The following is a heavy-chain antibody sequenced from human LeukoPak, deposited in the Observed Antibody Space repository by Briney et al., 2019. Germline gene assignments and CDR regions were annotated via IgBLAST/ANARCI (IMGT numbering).Heavy chain of an antibody. Sequence: GGSLRLSCAASEFTFSSYTMNWVRQAPGKGLEWVSSISGSSSYIYYADSVKGRFTISRDNAKNSLYLQMNSLRAEDTAVYYCAREDPWVYYDSSGYFDYWGQGTLVTVSS. CDR1: EFTFSSYT. D-gene: IGHD3-22*01. V-gene: IGHV3-21*01. CDR3: AREDPWVYYDSSGYFDY. CDR2: ISGSSSYI. J-gene: IGHJ4*02.